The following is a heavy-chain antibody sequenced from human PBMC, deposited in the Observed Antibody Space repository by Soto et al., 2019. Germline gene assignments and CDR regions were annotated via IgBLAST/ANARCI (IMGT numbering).Heavy chain of an antibody. D-gene: IGHD6-19*01. CDR3: ARLSEWLAFDY. V-gene: IGHV4-59*08. CDR1: GGYISSYY. Sequence: PSETLSLTCTVSGGYISSYYWSWIRQPPGKGLEWIGYIYYSGSTNYNPSLKSRVTISVDTSKNQFSLKLSSVTAADTAVYYCARLSEWLAFDYWGQGTLVTVSS. J-gene: IGHJ4*02. CDR2: IYYSGST.